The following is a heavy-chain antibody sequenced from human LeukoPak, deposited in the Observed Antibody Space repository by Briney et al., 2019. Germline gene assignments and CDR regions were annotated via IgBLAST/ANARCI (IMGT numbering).Heavy chain of an antibody. CDR1: GFTFSTSG. V-gene: IGHV3-30*19. CDR3: ARGYCTSTSCYNDY. D-gene: IGHD2-2*02. J-gene: IGHJ4*02. Sequence: GGSLRLSCAASGFTFSTSGMHWVRQAPGKGLEWVATTSFDVSNKYYADSVKGRFTISRDNSKNTLYLQMNSLRTEDTAVYSCARGYCTSTSCYNDYWGQGTLVTVSS. CDR2: TSFDVSNK.